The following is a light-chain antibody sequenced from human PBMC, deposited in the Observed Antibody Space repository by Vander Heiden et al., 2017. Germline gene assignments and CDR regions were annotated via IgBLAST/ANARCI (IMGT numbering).Light chain of an antibody. CDR2: GAS. CDR1: QSVSSN. V-gene: IGKV3D-15*01. CDR3: QHDQVPPLT. Sequence: IVMAQSPATLSLSPGERATLSCRASQSVSSNLAWYQQKPGQGPRLLIFGASTRAPGMPARFIGGGSGTQFTLTINGLQSEDVAVYYCQHDQVPPLTFGGGTMVQIK. J-gene: IGKJ4*01.